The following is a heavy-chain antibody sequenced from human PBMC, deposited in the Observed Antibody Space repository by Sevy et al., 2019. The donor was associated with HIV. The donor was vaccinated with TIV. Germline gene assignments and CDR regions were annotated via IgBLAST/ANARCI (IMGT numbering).Heavy chain of an antibody. V-gene: IGHV3-23*01. Sequence: GGSLRLSCVVSGYSFSSYAISWVRQAPGKGLEWASTINGRGGSTYYADSVKGRFTISRDNPKNTLFLQMINLRVDDTAIYYCARPSSRIAAAASAFYDNWGQGTLVTVSS. J-gene: IGHJ4*02. CDR2: INGRGGST. CDR3: ARPSSRIAAAASAFYDN. CDR1: GYSFSSYA. D-gene: IGHD6-13*01.